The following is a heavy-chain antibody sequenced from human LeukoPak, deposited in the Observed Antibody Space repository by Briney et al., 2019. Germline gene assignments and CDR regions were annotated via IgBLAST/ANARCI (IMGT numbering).Heavy chain of an antibody. V-gene: IGHV3-74*01. CDR2: INSDGSST. J-gene: IGHJ4*02. CDR1: GFTFDDYG. Sequence: GSLRLSCAASGFTFDDYGMSWVRQAPGKGLVWVSRINSDGSSTSYADSVKGRFTISRDNAKNTLYLQMNSLRAEDTAVYYCARGFEGYCSGGSCPGIFDYWGQGTLVTVSS. D-gene: IGHD2-15*01. CDR3: ARGFEGYCSGGSCPGIFDY.